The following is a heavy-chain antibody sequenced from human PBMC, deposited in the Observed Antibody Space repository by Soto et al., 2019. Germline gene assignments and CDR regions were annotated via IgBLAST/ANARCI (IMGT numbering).Heavy chain of an antibody. CDR2: IYYSGST. CDR3: ARHKSIAVAAPRLVGYLNWFDP. J-gene: IGHJ5*02. D-gene: IGHD6-19*01. CDR1: GGSINSSY. V-gene: IGHV4-39*01. Sequence: SETLSLTCTVSGGSINSSYWSWIRQPPGKGLEWIGSIYYSGSTYYNPSLKSRVTISVDTSKNQFSLKLSSVTAADTAVYYCARHKSIAVAAPRLVGYLNWFDPWGQGTQVTVSS.